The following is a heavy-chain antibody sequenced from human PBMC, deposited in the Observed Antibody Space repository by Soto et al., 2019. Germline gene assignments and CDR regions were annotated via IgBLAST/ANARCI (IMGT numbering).Heavy chain of an antibody. CDR2: IVSGGTT. J-gene: IGHJ4*02. V-gene: IGHV3-23*01. Sequence: GGSLRPSCAASGSTFSAYTMNWVRQAPGKGLDWVSAIVSGGTTYYADSVKGRFTIFRDDSTNTLYLQMNNLRAEDTALYYCAKRHTTVATPANYFDYWGQGTLVTVSS. CDR1: GSTFSAYT. CDR3: AKRHTTVATPANYFDY. D-gene: IGHD1-1*01.